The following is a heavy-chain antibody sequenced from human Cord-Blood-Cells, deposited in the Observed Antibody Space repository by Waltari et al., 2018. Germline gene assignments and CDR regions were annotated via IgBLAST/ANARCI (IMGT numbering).Heavy chain of an antibody. V-gene: IGHV1-3*01. J-gene: IGHJ4*02. CDR1: GYTFTSYA. D-gene: IGHD1-26*01. CDR3: AGGKVISGSYYFDY. CDR2: INAGNGNT. Sequence: QVQLVQSGAEVKKPGASVKVSCKASGYTFTSYAMHWVRQAPGQRLEWMGWINAGNGNTKYSQKFQGRVTITRDTSASTAYMELSSLRSEDTAVYYCAGGKVISGSYYFDYWGQGTLVTVSS.